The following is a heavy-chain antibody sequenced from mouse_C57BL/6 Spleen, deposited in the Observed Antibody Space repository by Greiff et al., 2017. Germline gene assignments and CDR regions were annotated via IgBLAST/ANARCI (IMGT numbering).Heavy chain of an antibody. V-gene: IGHV1-82*01. D-gene: IGHD1-1*01. CDR2: IYLGDGDT. Sequence: QVQLKQSGPELVKPGASVKISCKASGYAFSSSWMNWVKQRPGKGLEWIGRIYLGDGDTNYNGKFKGKATLTADKSSSTAYMQLSSLTSEDSAVYCCARGGSSSAWFAYWGQGTLVTVSA. CDR3: ARGGSSSAWFAY. J-gene: IGHJ3*01. CDR1: GYAFSSSW.